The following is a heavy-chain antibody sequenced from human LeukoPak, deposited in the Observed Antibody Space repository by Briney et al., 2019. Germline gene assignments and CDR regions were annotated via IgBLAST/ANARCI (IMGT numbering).Heavy chain of an antibody. CDR3: ARGRSYGFDFDS. D-gene: IGHD5-18*01. V-gene: IGHV4-61*01. Sequence: SETLSLTCDVSGVSINTCCYYWTWIRQPPGKGLEWIGYKYYSGSTRYNSSLRSRLTISLDSSKNQFSPRLTSVTAADTAVYYCARGRSYGFDFDSWGPGTLVIVSS. J-gene: IGHJ4*02. CDR2: KYYSGST. CDR1: GVSINTCCYY.